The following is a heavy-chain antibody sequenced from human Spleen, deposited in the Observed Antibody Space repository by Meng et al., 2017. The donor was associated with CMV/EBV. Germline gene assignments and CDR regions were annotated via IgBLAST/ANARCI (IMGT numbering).Heavy chain of an antibody. CDR1: GDSVSGNSAA. CDR2: TYYRSKWYN. V-gene: IGHV6-1*01. Sequence: SETLSLTCAISGDSVSGNSAAWNWIRQSPSRGLEWLGRTYYRSKWYNDYAVSVKSRITINPDTSKNQFSLQLNSVTPEDTAVYYCARGGIVGATGHFQHWGQGTLVTVSS. D-gene: IGHD1-26*01. CDR3: ARGGIVGATGHFQH. J-gene: IGHJ1*01.